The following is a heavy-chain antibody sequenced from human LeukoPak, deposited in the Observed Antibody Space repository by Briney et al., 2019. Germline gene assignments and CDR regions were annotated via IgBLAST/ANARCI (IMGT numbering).Heavy chain of an antibody. CDR3: AKEFTLYYGSGSYYWGPLDY. Sequence: PGGSLRLSCAASGFTFSNYAMGWVRQAPGKGLEWVSGISGSGGSTYYADSVKGRFTISRDNSKNTLYLQMNSLRAEDTAVYYCAKEFTLYYGSGSYYWGPLDYWGQGTLVTVSS. CDR1: GFTFSNYA. J-gene: IGHJ4*02. D-gene: IGHD3-10*01. CDR2: ISGSGGST. V-gene: IGHV3-23*01.